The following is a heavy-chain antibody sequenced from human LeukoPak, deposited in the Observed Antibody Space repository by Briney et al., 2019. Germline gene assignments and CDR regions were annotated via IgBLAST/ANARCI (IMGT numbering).Heavy chain of an antibody. CDR2: IYYSGST. CDR3: ARVRTQQLHRYFDY. Sequence: SETLSLTCTVSGGSISSYYWSWSRQPPGKGLEWIGYIYYSGSTNYNPSLKSRVTISVDTSKNQFSLKLSSVTAADTAVYYYARVRTQQLHRYFDYWGQGTLVTVSS. D-gene: IGHD6-13*01. CDR1: GGSISSYY. J-gene: IGHJ4*02. V-gene: IGHV4-59*01.